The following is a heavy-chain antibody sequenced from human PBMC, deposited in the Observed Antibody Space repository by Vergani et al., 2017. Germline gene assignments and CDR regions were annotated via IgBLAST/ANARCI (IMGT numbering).Heavy chain of an antibody. CDR1: GYTFTSYG. D-gene: IGHD2-2*01. J-gene: IGHJ6*02. V-gene: IGHV1-18*01. CDR3: ATLPRSTHYYYGMDV. Sequence: QVQLVQSGAEVKKPGASVKVSCKASGYTFTSYGISWVRQAPGQGLEWMGWISAYNGNTNYAQKLQGRVTMTTDTSTSTAYMEPRSMRSDDTAVYYCATLPRSTHYYYGMDVWGQGTTVTVSS. CDR2: ISAYNGNT.